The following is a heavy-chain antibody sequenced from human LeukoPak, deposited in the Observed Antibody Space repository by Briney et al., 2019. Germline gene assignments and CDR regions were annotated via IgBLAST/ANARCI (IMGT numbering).Heavy chain of an antibody. CDR2: ISYDEINK. Sequence: QPGGSLRLSCAASGFTFNTYTIHWVRQAPGKGLEWVAVISYDEINKYYADSVKGRFTISRDNSKNTLYLQMNSLRAEDTAVYYCAKDGKGLYRQQLVHNYFDYWGQGTLVTVSS. J-gene: IGHJ4*02. CDR1: GFTFNTYT. CDR3: AKDGKGLYRQQLVHNYFDY. D-gene: IGHD6-13*01. V-gene: IGHV3-30*04.